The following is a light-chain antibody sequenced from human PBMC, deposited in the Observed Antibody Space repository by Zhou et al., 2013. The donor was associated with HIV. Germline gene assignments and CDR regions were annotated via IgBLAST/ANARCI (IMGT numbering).Light chain of an antibody. Sequence: EIVLTQSPGTLSLSPGERATLSCRASQSVSNTYLAWYQRKPGQAPRLLIYGASNRATGIPDRFSGSGSGTEFTLTISSLQSEDFAVYYCQQYNNWPPNFGQGTKLEIK. CDR2: GAS. CDR3: QQYNNWPPN. J-gene: IGKJ2*01. CDR1: QSVSNTY. V-gene: IGKV3D-15*01.